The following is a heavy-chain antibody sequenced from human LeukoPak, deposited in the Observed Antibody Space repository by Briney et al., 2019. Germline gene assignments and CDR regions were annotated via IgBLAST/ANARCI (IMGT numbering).Heavy chain of an antibody. CDR2: INHSGST. CDR3: ARGRCSGGSCYKGHFQH. CDR1: GGSFSGYY. Sequence: PSETLSLTCAVYGGSFSGYYWSWVRQPPGKGLEWHGEINHSGSTNYNPSLKSRVTISVDTSKNQFSLNLSSVTAADTAVYYCARGRCSGGSCYKGHFQHWGQGTLVTVSS. J-gene: IGHJ1*01. V-gene: IGHV4-34*01. D-gene: IGHD2-15*01.